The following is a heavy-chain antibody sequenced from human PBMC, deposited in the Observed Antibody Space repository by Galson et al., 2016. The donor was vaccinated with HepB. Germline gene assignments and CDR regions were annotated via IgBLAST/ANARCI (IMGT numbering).Heavy chain of an antibody. D-gene: IGHD2-2*01. Sequence: SVKVSCKASGDTFSNYSISWVRQAPGQGLEWMGGIIPIFGTTNYAQKFRGRVTITADESTSTAYMELSSLRSEDTAVYYCARPQSPYCSSTNCFYYGMDLWGQGTTVTVSS. CDR1: GDTFSNYS. V-gene: IGHV1-69*13. CDR2: IIPIFGTT. CDR3: ARPQSPYCSSTNCFYYGMDL. J-gene: IGHJ6*02.